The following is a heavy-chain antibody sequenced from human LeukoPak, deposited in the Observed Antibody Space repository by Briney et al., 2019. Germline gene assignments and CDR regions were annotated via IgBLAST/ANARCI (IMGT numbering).Heavy chain of an antibody. CDR2: IYTSGST. D-gene: IGHD3-10*01. J-gene: IGHJ5*02. V-gene: IGHV4-4*07. Sequence: SETLSLTCTVSGGSISSYYWSWVRQPAGKGLEWIGRIYTSGSTNYNPSLKSRVTMSVDTSKNQFSLKLSSVTAADPAVYYCARDPNFYYYGSGSYYNDNWFDPWGQGTLVTVSS. CDR1: GGSISSYY. CDR3: ARDPNFYYYGSGSYYNDNWFDP.